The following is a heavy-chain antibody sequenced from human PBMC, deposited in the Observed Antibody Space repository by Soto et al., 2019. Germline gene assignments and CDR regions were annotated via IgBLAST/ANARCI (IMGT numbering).Heavy chain of an antibody. CDR2: ISYSGST. D-gene: IGHD4-17*01. CDR1: GGSVSSGSYY. CDR3: AREPTTVTNYYYYALDV. V-gene: IGHV4-61*01. Sequence: QVQLQESGPGLVKPSETLSLTCTVSGGSVSSGSYYWSWIRQPPGKGLEWIGYISYSGSTNYNPSLKSRVPISVDTSKNQFSLKLSSVTAADTAVYYCAREPTTVTNYYYYALDVWGQGTTVTVSS. J-gene: IGHJ6*02.